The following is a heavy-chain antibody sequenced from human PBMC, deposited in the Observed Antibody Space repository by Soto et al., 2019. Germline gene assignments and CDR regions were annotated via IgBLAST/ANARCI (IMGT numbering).Heavy chain of an antibody. Sequence: GFLSLPSAASGFAFRGYWLQCVRQAPGKGLVWVSWINSDGSSTSYADSVKGRFTISRDNAKNTLYLQMNSLRAEDTAVYYCASGGSSLNFDSWGQGTLVTGYS. CDR1: GFAFRGYW. CDR3: ASGGSSLNFDS. D-gene: IGHD6-6*01. CDR2: INSDGSST. V-gene: IGHV3-74*01. J-gene: IGHJ4*02.